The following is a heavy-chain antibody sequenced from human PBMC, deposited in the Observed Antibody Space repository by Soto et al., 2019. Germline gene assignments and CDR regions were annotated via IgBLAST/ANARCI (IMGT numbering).Heavy chain of an antibody. CDR2: ISGSGGST. V-gene: IGHV3-23*01. CDR3: ARRSSSWYFDY. CDR1: GFTFSSYA. Sequence: EVQLLESGGGLVQLGGSLRLSCAASGFTFSSYAMNWVRQAPGKGLEWVSVISGSGGSTYYADSVKGRFTISRDNSKNTLYLLMNSLRAEDTSVYYCARRSSSWYFDYWGPGTLGTVSS. D-gene: IGHD6-13*01. J-gene: IGHJ4*02.